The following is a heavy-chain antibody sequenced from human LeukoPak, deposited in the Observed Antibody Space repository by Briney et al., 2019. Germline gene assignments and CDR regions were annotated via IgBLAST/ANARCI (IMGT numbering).Heavy chain of an antibody. D-gene: IGHD3-10*01. V-gene: IGHV3-23*01. J-gene: IGHJ4*02. Sequence: PGGSLRLSCAASGFTFTGYVMSWVRQAPGKGLEWVSAISGSGGNTYYADSVKGRFTISRDNSKNTLYLQMNSLRAEDTALYYCAKDLRFGESPWNRFEYWGQGTLVTVSS. CDR3: AKDLRFGESPWNRFEY. CDR2: ISGSGGNT. CDR1: GFTFTGYV.